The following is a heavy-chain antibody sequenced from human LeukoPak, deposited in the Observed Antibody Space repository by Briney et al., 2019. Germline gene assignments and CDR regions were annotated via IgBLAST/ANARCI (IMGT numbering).Heavy chain of an antibody. D-gene: IGHD6-19*01. J-gene: IGHJ4*02. CDR1: GFTFSSYV. CDR2: IRTSVGST. CDR3: AKVNPPRGGRSGWYETXDY. Sequence: GGSLRLSCVASGFTFSSYVMTWVRQAPGKGLEWVSSIRTSVGSTFYADSVKGRFTISRDNSKNTLYLQLSSLRAEDTAVYYCAKVNPPRGGRSGWYETXDYWGQGTLVTVSS. V-gene: IGHV3-23*01.